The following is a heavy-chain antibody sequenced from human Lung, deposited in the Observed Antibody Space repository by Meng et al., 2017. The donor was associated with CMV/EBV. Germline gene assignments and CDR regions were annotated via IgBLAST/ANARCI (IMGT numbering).Heavy chain of an antibody. CDR3: ARDCFGREDY. D-gene: IGHD3-10*01. V-gene: IGHV3-74*03. CDR1: GFTLSSYW. Sequence: GGSXRLXCAASGFTLSSYWVHWVRQVPGKGLVWVSRINSDDSTTTYADSVKGRFTISRDNAKNTVYLQMNSLRVEDTAVYYCARDCFGREDYWGQGTLVTVSS. CDR2: INSDDSTT. J-gene: IGHJ4*02.